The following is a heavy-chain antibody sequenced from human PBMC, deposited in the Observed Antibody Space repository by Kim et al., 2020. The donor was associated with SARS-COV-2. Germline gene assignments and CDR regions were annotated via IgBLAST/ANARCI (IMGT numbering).Heavy chain of an antibody. V-gene: IGHV1-69*04. J-gene: IGHJ6*02. D-gene: IGHD2-15*01. CDR3: ARVLVVVAAPYGMDV. Sequence: QKFQGRVPITADKSTSTAYMELSSLRSEDTAVYYCARVLVVVAAPYGMDVWGQGTTVTVSS.